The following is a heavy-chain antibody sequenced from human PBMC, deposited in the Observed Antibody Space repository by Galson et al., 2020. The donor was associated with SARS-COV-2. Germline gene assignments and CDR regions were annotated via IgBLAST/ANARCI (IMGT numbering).Heavy chain of an antibody. CDR3: ATDFAAFPRYSYGRD. CDR1: GYTLTELS. D-gene: IGHD5-18*01. J-gene: IGHJ4*02. Sequence: GYTLTELSMHWVRQAPGKGLEWMGGFDPEDGETIYAQKFQGRVTMTEDTSTDTAYMELSSLRSEDTAVYYCATDFAAFPRYSYGRDWGQGTLVTVSS. V-gene: IGHV1-24*01. CDR2: FDPEDGET.